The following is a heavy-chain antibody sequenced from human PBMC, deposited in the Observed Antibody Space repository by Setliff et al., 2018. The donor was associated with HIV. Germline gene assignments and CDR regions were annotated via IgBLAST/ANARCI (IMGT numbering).Heavy chain of an antibody. V-gene: IGHV4-4*02. Sequence: SETLSLTCAVSGASISSSNWWRWVRQTPGKGLAWIGEINHSGITKYNPSLKRRVTISVDTSKNRFSLKLRSVTAADTAVYYCARVPGYSSGTSYMDVWGKGTTVTVSS. J-gene: IGHJ6*03. CDR1: GASISSSNW. D-gene: IGHD6-19*01. CDR3: ARVPGYSSGTSYMDV. CDR2: INHSGIT.